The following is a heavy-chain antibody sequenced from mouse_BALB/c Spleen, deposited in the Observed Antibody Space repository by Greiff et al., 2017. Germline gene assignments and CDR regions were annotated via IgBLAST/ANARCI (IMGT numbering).Heavy chain of an antibody. CDR3: ARSYYRYDATGFAY. V-gene: IGHV2-4-1*01. Sequence: QVQLKESGPGLVQPSQSLSITCTVSGFSLTSYGVHWVRQSPGKGLEWLGVIWSGGSTDYNAAFISRLSISKDNSKSQVFFKMNSLQADDTAIYYCARSYYRYDATGFAYWGQGTLVTVSA. CDR2: IWSGGST. J-gene: IGHJ3*01. D-gene: IGHD2-14*01. CDR1: GFSLTSYG.